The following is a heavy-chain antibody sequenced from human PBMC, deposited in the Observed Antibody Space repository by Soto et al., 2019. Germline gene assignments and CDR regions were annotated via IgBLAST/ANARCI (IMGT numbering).Heavy chain of an antibody. J-gene: IGHJ4*02. D-gene: IGHD3-10*01. CDR2: IRGSGETT. CDR1: GFTSSNYA. V-gene: IGHV3-23*01. Sequence: GVSLRLSCAASGFTSSNYAMTWVRQSPGKGLEWLSTIRGSGETTYYADSVRGRVTTSRDNDKNALYLQINSLTAGDTAVYYCVNGGAATDIILDSWGPGTPVTVSS. CDR3: VNGGAATDIILDS.